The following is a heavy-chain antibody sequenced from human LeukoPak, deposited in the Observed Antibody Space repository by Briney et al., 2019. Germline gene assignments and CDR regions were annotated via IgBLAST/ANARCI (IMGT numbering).Heavy chain of an antibody. D-gene: IGHD6-19*01. Sequence: SETLSLTCTVSGGSISSSNYYWGWIRQPPGKGLQWIGSIYYSGSTYYNPSLKSRVTISVDTSKNQFSLRLTSVTAADTAVYYCARHTGSGWHFDYWGQGTLVTVPS. V-gene: IGHV4-39*01. CDR1: GGSISSSNYY. CDR3: ARHTGSGWHFDY. J-gene: IGHJ4*02. CDR2: IYYSGST.